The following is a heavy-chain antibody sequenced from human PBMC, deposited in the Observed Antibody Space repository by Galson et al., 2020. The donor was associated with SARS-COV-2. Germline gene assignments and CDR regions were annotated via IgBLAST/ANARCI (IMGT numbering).Heavy chain of an antibody. CDR1: GVYISSTSYY. V-gene: IGHV4-39*07. D-gene: IGHD4-17*01. CDR2: IYYSGST. J-gene: IGHJ6*02. Sequence: ASEPLSLTCTVSGVYISSTSYYWGWIRQPPGKGLEWLGSIYYSGSTYYNPSLKSRVTISLDTSKNQLSLKLTSVTAADTAVYYCARDYGDYVYYGMDVWGQGTTVTVSS. CDR3: ARDYGDYVYYGMDV.